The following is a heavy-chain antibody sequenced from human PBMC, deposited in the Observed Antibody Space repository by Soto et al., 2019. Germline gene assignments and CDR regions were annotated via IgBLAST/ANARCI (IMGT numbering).Heavy chain of an antibody. CDR3: ASAHSTGYDVKNWFDP. J-gene: IGHJ5*02. CDR1: GFTCSSYA. Sequence: WGSLRLSCAASGFTCSSYARHWVRQAPEKGLEYVSAISSNGGSTYYANSVKGRFTISRDNSKNTLYLQMGSLRAEDMAVYYWASAHSTGYDVKNWFDPWGPGTRVTVS. D-gene: IGHD3-10*02. CDR2: ISSNGGST. V-gene: IGHV3-64*01.